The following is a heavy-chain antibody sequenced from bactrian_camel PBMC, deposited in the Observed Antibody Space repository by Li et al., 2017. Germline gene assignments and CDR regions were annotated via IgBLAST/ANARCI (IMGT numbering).Heavy chain of an antibody. Sequence: HVQLVESGGGSVQAGGSLRLSCTASMSSFDDSPMAWYHQLPGKECDLVSIISSDGRTYYAASAKGRFTISRDDAKSTLYLQLNNLTIEDTAMYYCTRGSWRNGVRGQGTQVTVS. CDR3: TRGSWRNGV. CDR2: ISSDGRT. J-gene: IGHJ4*01. D-gene: IGHD5*01. CDR1: MSSFDDSP. V-gene: IGHV3S55*01.